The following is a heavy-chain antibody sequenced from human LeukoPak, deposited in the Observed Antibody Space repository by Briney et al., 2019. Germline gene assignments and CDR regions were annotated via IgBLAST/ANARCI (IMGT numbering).Heavy chain of an antibody. D-gene: IGHD6-19*01. V-gene: IGHV1-69*06. CDR2: IIPIFGTA. CDR1: GGTFSSYA. CDR3: ARELKTAVSVYYFDY. J-gene: IGHJ4*02. Sequence: GASVKVSCKASGGTFSSYAISWVRQAPGQGLEWMGGIIPIFGTANYAQKFQGRVTITADKSTSTAYMELSSLRSEDTAVYYCARELKTAVSVYYFDYWGQGTLVTVSS.